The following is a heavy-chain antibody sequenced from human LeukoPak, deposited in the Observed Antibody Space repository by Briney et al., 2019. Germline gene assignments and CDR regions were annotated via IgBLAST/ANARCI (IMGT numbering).Heavy chain of an antibody. V-gene: IGHV1-24*01. CDR2: FDPEDGET. Sequence: SVKVSCKVSGYTLTELSMHWVRQAPGKGLEWMGGFDPEDGETIYAQKFQGRVTMTEDTSTDTAYMELSSLRSEDTAVYYCATDGSMTTVTGYFDLWGRGTLVTVSS. J-gene: IGHJ2*01. D-gene: IGHD4-17*01. CDR1: GYTLTELS. CDR3: ATDGSMTTVTGYFDL.